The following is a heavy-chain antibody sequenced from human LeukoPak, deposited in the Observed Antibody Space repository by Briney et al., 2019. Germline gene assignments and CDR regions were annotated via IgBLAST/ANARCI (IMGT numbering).Heavy chain of an antibody. Sequence: SETLSLTCTVSGGSISSSYWSWIRQSAGKGLEWIGRIYSSGSSKYNPSLKSRVTMSVDTSKNQFSLELSSVTAADTAVYYCARGCVVSSGTGFDYWGQGTLVTVSS. CDR1: GGSISSSY. D-gene: IGHD2-8*02. J-gene: IGHJ4*02. V-gene: IGHV4-4*07. CDR3: ARGCVVSSGTGFDY. CDR2: IYSSGSS.